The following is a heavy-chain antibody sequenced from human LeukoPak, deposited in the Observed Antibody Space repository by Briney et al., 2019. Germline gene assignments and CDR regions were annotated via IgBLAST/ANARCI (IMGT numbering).Heavy chain of an antibody. J-gene: IGHJ4*02. V-gene: IGHV3-30*02. Sequence: TGGSLRLSCAASGFTFSRTGMHWVRQAPGKGLEWVAFIESDESGTYCVDSVKGRFTISRDKSKNTLYLQMNSLRDEDTALYYCAKDQMGDSYASDYWGQGTLVTVSS. CDR2: IESDESGT. CDR3: AKDQMGDSYASDY. D-gene: IGHD5-18*01. CDR1: GFTFSRTG.